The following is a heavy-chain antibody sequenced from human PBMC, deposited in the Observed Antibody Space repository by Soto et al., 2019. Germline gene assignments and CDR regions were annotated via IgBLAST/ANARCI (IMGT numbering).Heavy chain of an antibody. CDR3: AGPTLGAFDI. Sequence: SETLSLTCTVSGGSISSSNYYWGWIRQPPGKGLEWIGSIYYSGSTSYNSSLKSRVTISVDTSKNQFSLRLRSVTAADTAVYYCAGPTLGAFDIWGQGTMVTVSS. V-gene: IGHV4-39*01. CDR1: GGSISSSNYY. J-gene: IGHJ3*02. D-gene: IGHD3-16*01. CDR2: IYYSGST.